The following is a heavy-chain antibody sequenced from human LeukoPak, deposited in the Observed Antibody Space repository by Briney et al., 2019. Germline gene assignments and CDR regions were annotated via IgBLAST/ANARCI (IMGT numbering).Heavy chain of an antibody. J-gene: IGHJ4*02. CDR1: GFTFSSYS. Sequence: PGGSLRLSCAASGFTFSSYSMNWVRQAPGQGLEWVSYISSSGSTIYYADSVKGRFTISRDNAKNSLYLQMNSLRAEDTAVYYCARDRGYSTLDYWGQGTLVTVSS. V-gene: IGHV3-48*04. D-gene: IGHD5-18*01. CDR3: ARDRGYSTLDY. CDR2: ISSSGSTI.